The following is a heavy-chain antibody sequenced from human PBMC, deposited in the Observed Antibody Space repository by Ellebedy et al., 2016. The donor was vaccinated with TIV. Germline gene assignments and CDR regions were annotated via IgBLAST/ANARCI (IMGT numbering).Heavy chain of an antibody. J-gene: IGHJ4*02. CDR3: ARETGYSSSWHFDY. CDR1: GFTFSDFG. CDR2: ISYDGSNK. D-gene: IGHD6-13*01. Sequence: GGSLRLXXAASGFTFSDFGMHWVRQAPGKGLEWVAVISYDGSNKFSADSVKGRFTISRDNAKDSLYLQMNSLRAEDTAVYFCARETGYSSSWHFDYWGQGTLVTVSS. V-gene: IGHV3-30*03.